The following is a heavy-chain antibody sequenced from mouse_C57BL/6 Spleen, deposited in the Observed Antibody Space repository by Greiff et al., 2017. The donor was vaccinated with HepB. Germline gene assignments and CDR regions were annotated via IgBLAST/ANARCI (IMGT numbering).Heavy chain of an antibody. CDR2: INPNNGGT. CDR3: ARAGIYYFDY. D-gene: IGHD1-1*02. CDR1: GYTFTDYY. V-gene: IGHV1-26*01. J-gene: IGHJ2*01. Sequence: SGPELVKPGASVKISCKASGYTFTDYYMNWVKQSHGKSLEWIGDINPNNGGTSYNQKFKGKATLTVDKSSSTAYMELRSLTSEDSAVYYCARAGIYYFDYWGQGTTLTVSS.